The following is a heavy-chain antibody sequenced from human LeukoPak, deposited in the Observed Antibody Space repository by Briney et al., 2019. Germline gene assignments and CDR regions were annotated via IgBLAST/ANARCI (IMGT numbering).Heavy chain of an antibody. CDR3: ARVYYGGSLES. V-gene: IGHV3-21*01. Sequence: PGGSLRLSCAASGFSFSTYAMKWVRQAPGRGLEWVSTIGGSGDNKYYADSVKGRFTISRDNAKNSLYLQMNSLRAEDTAFYYCARVYYGGSLESWGQGTLVTVSS. J-gene: IGHJ4*02. D-gene: IGHD3-10*01. CDR1: GFSFSTYA. CDR2: IGGSGDNK.